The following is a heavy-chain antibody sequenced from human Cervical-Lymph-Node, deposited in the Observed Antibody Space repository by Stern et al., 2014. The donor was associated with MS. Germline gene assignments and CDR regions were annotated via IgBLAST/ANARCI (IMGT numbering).Heavy chain of an antibody. D-gene: IGHD4-17*01. V-gene: IGHV4-31*03. CDR3: ARVLHGDYSEYFDY. Sequence: QVQLQESGPGLVKPSQTLSLTCTVSGGSISSGGYYWSWIRQHPGKGLEXIGYISYSGSTYYNPSLKSRVTISGDTSKNQFSLKRSSVTAADTAVYYCARVLHGDYSEYFDYWGQGTLVTVSS. CDR1: GGSISSGGYY. CDR2: ISYSGST. J-gene: IGHJ4*02.